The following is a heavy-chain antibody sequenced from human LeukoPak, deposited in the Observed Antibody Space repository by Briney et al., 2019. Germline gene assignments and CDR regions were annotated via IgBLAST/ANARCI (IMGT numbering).Heavy chain of an antibody. V-gene: IGHV5-51*01. J-gene: IGHJ1*01. CDR3: ARLNWLTTVTIGRICQQ. Sequence: GESLKISCTCSGYSFSTYWIGWVRGMPGKGLEWMGIIYPGDSDTRYSPSFQGQVTISADKSISTAYLQWSSLKASDTAMYYCARLNWLTTVTIGRICQQWGQGTLVTVSS. CDR2: IYPGDSDT. CDR1: GYSFSTYW. D-gene: IGHD4-17*01.